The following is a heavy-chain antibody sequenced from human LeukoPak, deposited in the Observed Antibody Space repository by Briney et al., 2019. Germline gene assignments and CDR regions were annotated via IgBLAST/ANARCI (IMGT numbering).Heavy chain of an antibody. Sequence: GASVKVSCKASGYTFTGYYMHWVRQAPGQGLEWMGWINSNSGGTNYARKFQGRVTMTRDTSISTAYMELTRLRSDDTAVYFCARGSDYDDYFYMDFWGKGTTVTVSS. J-gene: IGHJ6*03. CDR3: ARGSDYDDYFYMDF. CDR2: INSNSGGT. CDR1: GYTFTGYY. V-gene: IGHV1-2*02.